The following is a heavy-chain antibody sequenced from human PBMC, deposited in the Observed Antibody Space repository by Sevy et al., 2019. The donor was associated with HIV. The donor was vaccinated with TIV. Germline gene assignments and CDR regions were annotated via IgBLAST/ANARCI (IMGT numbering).Heavy chain of an antibody. CDR3: AGSYFDSSGYSPLYYYGMDV. V-gene: IGHV1-69*13. CDR1: GGTFSNYA. Sequence: ASVKVSCKASGGTFSNYAISWVRQAPGQGLEWMGGFIPMFDTANYAQKFQGKVTLTADGSTTTAYMELSSLGSDDTAVYYCAGSYFDSSGYSPLYYYGMDVWGQGTTVTVSS. CDR2: FIPMFDTA. J-gene: IGHJ6*02. D-gene: IGHD3-22*01.